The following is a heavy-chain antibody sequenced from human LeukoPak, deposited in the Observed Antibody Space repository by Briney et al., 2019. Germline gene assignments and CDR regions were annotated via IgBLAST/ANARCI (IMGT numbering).Heavy chain of an antibody. D-gene: IGHD1-26*01. J-gene: IGHJ4*02. CDR2: IIPILGIA. CDR1: GGTFSSYT. V-gene: IGHV1-69*02. Sequence: GSSVKVSCTASGGTFSSYTISWVRQAPGQGLEWMGRIIPILGIANYAQKFQGRVTITADKSTSTAYMELSSLRSEDTAVYYCARGRNRGSYTLSYWGQGTLVTVSS. CDR3: ARGRNRGSYTLSY.